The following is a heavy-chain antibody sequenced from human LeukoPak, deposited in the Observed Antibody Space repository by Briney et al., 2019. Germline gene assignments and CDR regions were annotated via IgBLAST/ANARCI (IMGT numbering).Heavy chain of an antibody. CDR3: ATALNYYGSGTYRAFDI. D-gene: IGHD3-10*01. Sequence: ASVKVSCKVSGYTLTELSMHRVRQAPGKGLEWMGGFDPEDGETIYAQKFQGRVTMTEDTSTDTAYMELSSLRSEDTAVYYCATALNYYGSGTYRAFDIWGQGTMVTVSS. CDR2: FDPEDGET. V-gene: IGHV1-24*01. CDR1: GYTLTELS. J-gene: IGHJ3*02.